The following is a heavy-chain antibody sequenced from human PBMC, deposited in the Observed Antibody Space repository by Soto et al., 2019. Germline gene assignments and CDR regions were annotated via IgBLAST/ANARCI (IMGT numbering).Heavy chain of an antibody. V-gene: IGHV3-73*01. CDR2: IRSKAKSYAT. CDR1: GFTFSGSA. CDR3: TIEGAGFGY. J-gene: IGHJ4*02. Sequence: EVQLVESGGSLVQPGGSLKLSCAASGFTFSGSAMHWVRQASGKGLEWVGRIRSKAKSYATAYAASVQGRFTISRDDSKNTTYLQMNSLKTEDTAVYYCTIEGAGFGYWGQGTLVTVSS. D-gene: IGHD1-26*01.